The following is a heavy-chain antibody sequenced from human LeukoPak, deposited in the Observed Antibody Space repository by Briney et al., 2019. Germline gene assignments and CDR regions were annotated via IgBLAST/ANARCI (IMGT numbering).Heavy chain of an antibody. D-gene: IGHD3-22*01. Sequence: ASVKVSCKASGYTFTSYYMHWVRQAPGQGLEWMGWINPNSGGTNYAQKFQGRVTMTRDTSISTAYMELSRLRSDDTAVYYCARAYTYDSSGYPDYWGQGTLVTVSS. CDR1: GYTFTSYY. V-gene: IGHV1-2*02. CDR3: ARAYTYDSSGYPDY. CDR2: INPNSGGT. J-gene: IGHJ4*02.